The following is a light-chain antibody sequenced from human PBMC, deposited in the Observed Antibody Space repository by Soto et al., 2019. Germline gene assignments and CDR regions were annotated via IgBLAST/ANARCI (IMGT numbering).Light chain of an antibody. CDR2: LEGSGSY. CDR3: ETWDSNTHTV. Sequence: QAVLTQSSSASASLGSSVKLTCTLSSGHSSYIIACHQQQPWKAPRYLMKLEGSGSYNKGSGVPDRFSGSSSGADRYLTISNLPFEDEADYYCETWDSNTHTVFGVGTKLTVL. CDR1: SGHSSYI. V-gene: IGLV4-60*02. J-gene: IGLJ3*02.